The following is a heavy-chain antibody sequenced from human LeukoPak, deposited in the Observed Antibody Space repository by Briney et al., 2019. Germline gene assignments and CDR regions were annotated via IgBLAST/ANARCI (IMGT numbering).Heavy chain of an antibody. V-gene: IGHV3-15*01. D-gene: IGHD3-16*01. Sequence: SGGSLRLSCAASGFTFTYAWMSWVRQAPGMGLQWVGRIKSKTDGGTIDYAAPVKGRFTISRDDSKNTLYLQMSSLKTEDTAVYYCTTWGSSFDNWGQGALVTVSS. CDR3: TTWGSSFDN. CDR1: GFTFTYAW. J-gene: IGHJ4*02. CDR2: IKSKTDGGTI.